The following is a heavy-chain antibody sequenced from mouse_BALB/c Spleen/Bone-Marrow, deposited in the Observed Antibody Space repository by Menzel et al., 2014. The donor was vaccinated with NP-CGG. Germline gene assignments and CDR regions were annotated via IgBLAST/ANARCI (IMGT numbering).Heavy chain of an antibody. CDR2: IYPGDGDT. V-gene: IGHV1-87*01. D-gene: IGHD2-14*01. Sequence: QVQLQQSGAELARPGASVKLSCKASGYTFTSYWMQWVKQRPGQGLEWIGAIYPGDGDTRFTQKFKGKATLTADKSSSTAYMQLSSLASEDSAVYYCVRAKRYGEMGYWGQGTSVTVSS. CDR1: GYTFTSYW. CDR3: VRAKRYGEMGY. J-gene: IGHJ4*01.